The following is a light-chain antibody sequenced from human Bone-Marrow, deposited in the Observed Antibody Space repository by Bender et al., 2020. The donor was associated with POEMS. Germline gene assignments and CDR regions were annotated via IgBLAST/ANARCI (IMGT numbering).Light chain of an antibody. CDR2: DDS. J-gene: IGLJ3*02. V-gene: IGLV3-21*02. CDR3: QIWDSRGDHPRV. Sequence: SYVLTQPPSVSVAPGQTATINCGGNIIGTTRVHWYQQRPGQAPVLVVCDDSDRPSGIPERFSGSNSGNTATLTISRVEAGDEADYYCQIWDSRGDHPRVFGGGTKLTVL. CDR1: IIGTTR.